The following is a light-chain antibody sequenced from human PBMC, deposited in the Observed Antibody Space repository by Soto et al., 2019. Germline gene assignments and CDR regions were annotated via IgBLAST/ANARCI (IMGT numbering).Light chain of an antibody. CDR2: AAS. V-gene: IGKV1-39*01. CDR1: QSISSY. J-gene: IGKJ2*01. Sequence: DIQMTQSPSSLSASVGERVTITCRANQSISSYLNWYQQKPGKAPKLLIYAASTLQRGVPSRFSGSGSGTDFTLTIRSLQLDDFATYYCQQSYRTPYPFVQGTKVDIK. CDR3: QQSYRTPYP.